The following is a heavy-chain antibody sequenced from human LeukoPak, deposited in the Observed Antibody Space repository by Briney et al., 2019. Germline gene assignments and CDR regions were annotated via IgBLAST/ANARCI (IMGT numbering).Heavy chain of an antibody. CDR1: GFNFANHA. CDR3: VREDTPATANY. CDR2: ISGGGDIT. J-gene: IGHJ4*02. D-gene: IGHD2-21*02. V-gene: IGHV3-23*01. Sequence: GGSLRLSCAASGFNFANHAMSWVRQTPGKGLEWVSAISGGGDITYYADSVTGRFTISRDNSKDTLFLQMHSPRPGDTAVYYCVREDTPATANYWGQGTLVTISS.